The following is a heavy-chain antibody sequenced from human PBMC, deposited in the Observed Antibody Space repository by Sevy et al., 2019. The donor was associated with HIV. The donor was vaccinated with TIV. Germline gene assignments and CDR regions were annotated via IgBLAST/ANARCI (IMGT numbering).Heavy chain of an antibody. CDR3: ARVGADGSGYYGDWFDP. V-gene: IGHV4-59*01. J-gene: IGHJ5*02. D-gene: IGHD3-22*01. Sequence: SQTLSLTCTVSGGSISSYYWSWIRQPPGKGLEWIGYIYYSGSTNYNPSLKSRVTISVDTSKNQFSLKLISVTAADTAVYYCARVGADGSGYYGDWFDPWGQGTLVTVSS. CDR1: GGSISSYY. CDR2: IYYSGST.